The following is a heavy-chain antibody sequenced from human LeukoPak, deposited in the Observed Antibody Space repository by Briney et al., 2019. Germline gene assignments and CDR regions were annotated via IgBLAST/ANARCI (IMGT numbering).Heavy chain of an antibody. CDR3: ARGGYYGSGNDFRFDP. D-gene: IGHD3-10*01. Sequence: ASETLSLTCTVSGDSISSGDYYWSWIRQSPGKGLECIGYIHYTGSTNYNPSLKSRVTISVETSKNQFSLKLKSVTAADTAVYYCARGGYYGSGNDFRFDPWGQGTLVTVSS. CDR2: IHYTGST. J-gene: IGHJ5*02. CDR1: GDSISSGDYY. V-gene: IGHV4-61*08.